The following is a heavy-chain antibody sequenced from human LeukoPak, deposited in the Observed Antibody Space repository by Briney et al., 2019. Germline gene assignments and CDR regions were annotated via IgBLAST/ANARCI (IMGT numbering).Heavy chain of an antibody. Sequence: NPGGSLRLSCAASGFTFSNAWMNWVRQAPGKGLEWVGRIKSKTDGGTTDYAAPVKGRFTISRDDSKNTLYLQMNSLKTEDTAVYYCTTDQSTLWFGELTSPLAFFDYWGQGTLVTVSS. CDR1: GFTFSNAW. CDR3: TTDQSTLWFGELTSPLAFFDY. J-gene: IGHJ4*02. D-gene: IGHD3-10*01. V-gene: IGHV3-15*07. CDR2: IKSKTDGGTT.